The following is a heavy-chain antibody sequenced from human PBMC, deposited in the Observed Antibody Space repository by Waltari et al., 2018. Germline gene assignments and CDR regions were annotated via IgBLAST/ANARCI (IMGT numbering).Heavy chain of an antibody. CDR3: ARDQDYDILTGTLGWYFDL. D-gene: IGHD3-9*01. J-gene: IGHJ2*01. V-gene: IGHV1-3*01. CDR2: INAGNGNT. Sequence: QVQLVQSGAEVKKPGASVKVSCKASGYTFTSYAMHWVRQAPGQRLEWMGWINAGNGNTKYSQKCQGRVTITRDTSASTAYMELSSLRSEDTAVYYCARDQDYDILTGTLGWYFDLWGRGTLVTVSS. CDR1: GYTFTSYA.